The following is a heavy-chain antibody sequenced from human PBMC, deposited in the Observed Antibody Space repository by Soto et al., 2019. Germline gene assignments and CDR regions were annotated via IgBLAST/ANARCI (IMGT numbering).Heavy chain of an antibody. Sequence: ASVKFSCQASGYTFTSYGISWVRQAPGQGLEWMGWISAYNGSTNYAQKLQGRVTMTTDTSTSTAYMELRSLRSDDTAVYYCATSPYYDILTGYSLDYWGQGTLVTVSS. V-gene: IGHV1-18*04. CDR3: ATSPYYDILTGYSLDY. CDR1: GYTFTSYG. D-gene: IGHD3-9*01. CDR2: ISAYNGST. J-gene: IGHJ4*02.